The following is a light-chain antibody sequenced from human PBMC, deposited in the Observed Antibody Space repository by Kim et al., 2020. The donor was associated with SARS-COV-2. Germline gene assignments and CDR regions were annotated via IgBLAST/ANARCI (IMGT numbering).Light chain of an antibody. CDR2: YDS. J-gene: IGLJ2*01. Sequence: SYELTQPPSVSVAPGKTARITCGGNNIGTKSVHWYQRSPGQAPVLVIYYDSDRPSGIPERFSGSNSGNTATLTISRVEAGDEADYYCQVWDSSSDHPVFGGGTQLTVL. CDR3: QVWDSSSDHPV. CDR1: NIGTKS. V-gene: IGLV3-21*04.